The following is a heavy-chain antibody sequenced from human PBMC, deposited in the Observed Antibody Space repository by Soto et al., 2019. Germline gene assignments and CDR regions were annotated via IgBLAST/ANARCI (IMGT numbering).Heavy chain of an antibody. CDR2: IYWNDEI. D-gene: IGHD4-17*01. J-gene: IGHJ6*02. V-gene: IGHV2-5*01. Sequence: QVTVKESGPTLAKPTQTLTLTCSFTGFSLSSSGAGVGWFRQSPGKALEWLALIYWNDEIRYSPSLASRLTITKDTPKDQVVLTLTNLGPVDTATYYCSHLDLRGFSDYTHGLDVWGQGTTVTVSS. CDR1: GFSLSSSGAG. CDR3: SHLDLRGFSDYTHGLDV.